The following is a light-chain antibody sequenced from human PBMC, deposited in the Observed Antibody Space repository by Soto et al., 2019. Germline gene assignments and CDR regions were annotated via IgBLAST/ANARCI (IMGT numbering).Light chain of an antibody. J-gene: IGLJ1*01. CDR2: EVS. Sequence: QSALTQPSSLSVSPGQSITISFTGTSSDVGGYNYVSWYQHHPGKAPKLMIYEVSNRPSGVSYRFSGSKSGNTASLTISGLQAEDEADYYCNSYTGSGIVFGTGTKVTVL. V-gene: IGLV2-14*01. CDR1: SSDVGGYNY. CDR3: NSYTGSGIV.